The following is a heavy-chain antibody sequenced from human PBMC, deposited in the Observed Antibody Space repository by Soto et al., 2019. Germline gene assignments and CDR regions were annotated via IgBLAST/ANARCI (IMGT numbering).Heavy chain of an antibody. CDR3: AREMTTAAYYFDF. V-gene: IGHV4-39*07. D-gene: IGHD4-17*01. CDR2: IYGGST. J-gene: IGHJ4*02. Sequence: SETLSLTCSVSGASISSSDYYWGWIRQPPGQGLEWIGSIYGGSTYYNPSLRSRVTLSLDTSKNQFSLKLSSVNAADTAIYYCAREMTTAAYYFDFWGQGTLVTVSS. CDR1: GASISSSDYY.